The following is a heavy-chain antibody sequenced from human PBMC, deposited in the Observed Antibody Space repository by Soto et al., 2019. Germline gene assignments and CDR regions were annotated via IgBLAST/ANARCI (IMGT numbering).Heavy chain of an antibody. CDR2: INPNSGGT. CDR3: ARYRRYDSRSYYSASYDRDV. Sequence: ASVKVSCKASGYTFTGYYMHWVRQAPGQGLEWMGWINPNSGGTNYAQKFQGRVTMARDTSISTTSMELSRLRSDDTAVYYCARYRRYDSRSYYSASYDRDVCRRGTSGTV. V-gene: IGHV1-2*02. CDR1: GYTFTGYY. D-gene: IGHD3-22*01. J-gene: IGHJ6*02.